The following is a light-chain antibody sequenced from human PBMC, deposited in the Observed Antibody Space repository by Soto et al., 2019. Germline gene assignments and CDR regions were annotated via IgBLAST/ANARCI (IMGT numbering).Light chain of an antibody. J-gene: IGLJ3*02. CDR3: SSYTSSSTLWV. Sequence: QSVLTQPASVSGSPGQSITISCTGTSSDVGGYNYVSWYQQHPGNAPKLMIYDVSNRPSGVSNRFSGSKSGNTASLTISGLQAEDEADYYCSSYTSSSTLWVFGGGTKLTVL. CDR2: DVS. V-gene: IGLV2-14*01. CDR1: SSDVGGYNY.